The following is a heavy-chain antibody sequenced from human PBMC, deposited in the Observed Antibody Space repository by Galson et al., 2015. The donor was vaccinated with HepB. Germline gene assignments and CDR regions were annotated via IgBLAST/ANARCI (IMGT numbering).Heavy chain of an antibody. J-gene: IGHJ4*02. D-gene: IGHD1-7*01. Sequence: QSGAEVKKPGDSLKISCNGSGYIFYNYWIGWVRQMPGKGLEWMGIIYPGDSDTRYSPSFQGHVTISADKSTSTAYLQWNSLKASDTAMYYCASQLSAGWNYFFDYWGQGTLVTVSS. CDR3: ASQLSAGWNYFFDY. CDR2: IYPGDSDT. CDR1: GYIFYNYW. V-gene: IGHV5-51*06.